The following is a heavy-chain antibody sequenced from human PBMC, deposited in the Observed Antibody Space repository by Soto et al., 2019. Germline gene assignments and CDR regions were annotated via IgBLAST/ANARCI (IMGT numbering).Heavy chain of an antibody. CDR1: GYTLTELS. D-gene: IGHD3-3*01. V-gene: IGHV1-24*01. J-gene: IGHJ6*02. CDR3: ATVRFLEWSGYYYGMDV. CDR2: FDPEDGET. Sequence: ASVKVSCKVSGYTLTELSMHWVRRAPGKGLEWMGGFDPEDGETIYAQKFQGRVTMTEDTSTDTAYMELSSLRSEDTAVYYCATVRFLEWSGYYYGMDVWGQGTTVTVSS.